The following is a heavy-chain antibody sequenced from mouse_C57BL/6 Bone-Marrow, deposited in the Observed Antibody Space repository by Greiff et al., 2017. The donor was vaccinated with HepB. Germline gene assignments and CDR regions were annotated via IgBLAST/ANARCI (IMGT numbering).Heavy chain of an antibody. Sequence: SVVGLVQPGGSLSLSCAASGFTFTDYYMSWVRQPPGKALEWLGFIRNKSNGYTTEYSASVKGRFTISRDNSQSILYLQMNALRAEDSATYYCARYGDGNYLYAMDYWGQGTSVTVSS. V-gene: IGHV7-3*01. CDR2: IRNKSNGYTT. CDR3: ARYGDGNYLYAMDY. J-gene: IGHJ4*01. D-gene: IGHD2-1*01. CDR1: GFTFTDYY.